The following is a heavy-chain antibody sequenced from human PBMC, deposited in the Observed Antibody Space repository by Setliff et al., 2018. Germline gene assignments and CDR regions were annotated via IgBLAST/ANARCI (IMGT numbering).Heavy chain of an antibody. Sequence: TSETLSLTCTVSGGSISSGDYYWSWIRQPPGKGLEWIGYIYSSGSTYYNPSLKSRVSISVDTSKKQFSLKLSSVTAAATAVYYLARESRYYYDNLGTLDYWGQGTLVTVSS. D-gene: IGHD3-22*01. CDR1: GGSISSGDYY. J-gene: IGHJ4*02. CDR3: ARESRYYYDNLGTLDY. CDR2: IYSSGST. V-gene: IGHV4-30-4*08.